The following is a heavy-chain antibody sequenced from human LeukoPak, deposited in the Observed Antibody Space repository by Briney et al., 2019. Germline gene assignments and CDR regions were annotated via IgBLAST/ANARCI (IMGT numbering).Heavy chain of an antibody. D-gene: IGHD4-17*01. CDR1: GDTFNIHY. V-gene: IGHV1-46*02. Sequence: AAVKVSCKASGDTFNIHYFHWIRQAPGQGLEWMGIINRVDGIRGNAHTFQGRLMLTKDTSTSTAYMELSSLRSEDTAIYYCASEKNYGEKYFDSWGQGTVVTVSS. J-gene: IGHJ4*02. CDR2: INRVDGIR. CDR3: ASEKNYGEKYFDS.